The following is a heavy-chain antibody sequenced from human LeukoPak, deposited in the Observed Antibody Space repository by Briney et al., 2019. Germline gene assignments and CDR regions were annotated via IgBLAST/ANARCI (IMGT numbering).Heavy chain of an antibody. CDR3: ARDYADYGDYIYFDY. V-gene: IGHV3-20*04. J-gene: IGHJ4*02. CDR1: GFTFDDYG. Sequence: GGSLRLSCAASGFTFDDYGMGWVRQAPGKGLEWVSGINWNGGSTGYADSVKGRFTISRDNAKNSLYLQMNSLRAEDTALYYCARDYADYGDYIYFDYWGQGTLVTVSS. D-gene: IGHD4-17*01. CDR2: INWNGGST.